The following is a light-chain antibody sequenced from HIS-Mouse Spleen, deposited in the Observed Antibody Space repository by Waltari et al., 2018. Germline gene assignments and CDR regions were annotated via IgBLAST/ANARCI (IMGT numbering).Light chain of an antibody. CDR2: QDS. CDR3: QAWDSSYSV. J-gene: IGLJ2*01. Sequence: SYELTQPPSVSVSPGPTASITCSGDKLGDNYACWYQQTPGQSPVLVIYQDSKRPSGIPERFSGSNSGNTATLTISGTQAMDEADYYCQAWDSSYSVFGGGTKLTVL. CDR1: KLGDNY. V-gene: IGLV3-1*01.